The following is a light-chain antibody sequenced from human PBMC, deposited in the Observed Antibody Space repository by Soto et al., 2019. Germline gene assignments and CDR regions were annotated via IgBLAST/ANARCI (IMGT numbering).Light chain of an antibody. CDR3: QQYGSSPHT. Sequence: EIGWTQSQSTLSLSPWERATLSCRASQSVSSSYLAWYQQKPGKAPRLLIYGASSRATGIPDRFSGSGSGTDFTLTISRLEPEDFAVYYCQQYGSSPHTFGGGTKVDIK. J-gene: IGKJ4*01. V-gene: IGKV3-20*01. CDR2: GAS. CDR1: QSVSSSY.